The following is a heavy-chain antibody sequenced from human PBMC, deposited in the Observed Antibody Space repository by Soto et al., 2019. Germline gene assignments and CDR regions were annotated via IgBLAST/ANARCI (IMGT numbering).Heavy chain of an antibody. CDR3: ARDRRDGYNTPYFDH. J-gene: IGHJ4*02. CDR2: ISYDGSNK. V-gene: IGHV3-30-3*01. Sequence: PWGSLRLSCAASGFTFNIYAMHCVRQSPCKWLEWVAVISYDGSNKYYADSVKGRFTISRDNSKNTLYMQMNSLRAEDTAVYYCARDRRDGYNTPYFDHWGQGTLGTVSS. D-gene: IGHD5-12*01. CDR1: GFTFNIYA.